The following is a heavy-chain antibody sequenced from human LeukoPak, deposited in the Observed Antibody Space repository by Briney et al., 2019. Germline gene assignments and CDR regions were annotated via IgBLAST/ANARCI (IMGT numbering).Heavy chain of an antibody. D-gene: IGHD3-10*01. J-gene: IGHJ3*02. Sequence: GGSPRLSCAASGFTFSSYWMHWVRQGPGKGLVWVSRISSDGRTTSYADSVKGRFTISRDNAKNTLYLQMNSLRVEDTAVYYCARDSRYYYDSRNYDNVAFDMWGQGTMVTVSS. CDR3: ARDSRYYYDSRNYDNVAFDM. CDR2: ISSDGRTT. V-gene: IGHV3-74*01. CDR1: GFTFSSYW.